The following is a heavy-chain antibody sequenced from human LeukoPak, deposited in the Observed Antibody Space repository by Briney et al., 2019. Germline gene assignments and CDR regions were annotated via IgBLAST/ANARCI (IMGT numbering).Heavy chain of an antibody. CDR1: GYTFTGYY. J-gene: IGHJ4*02. D-gene: IGHD2-15*01. CDR3: ARDAGYCTGGSCWYFDH. CDR2: INPNSGDT. Sequence: AASVKVSCKASGYTFTGYYMHWVRQAPGQGLEWMGWINPNSGDTNYAEKFQGRVTMTRDTSISTAYMDLSRLISDDTAVYYCARDAGYCTGGSCWYFDHWGQGTLVTVSS. V-gene: IGHV1-2*02.